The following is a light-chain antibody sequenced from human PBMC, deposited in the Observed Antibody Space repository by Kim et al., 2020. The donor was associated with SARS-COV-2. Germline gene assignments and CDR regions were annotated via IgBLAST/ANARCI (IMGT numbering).Light chain of an antibody. Sequence: ASVGDRVTITCRASQDIANSLAWYQQKPGKVPQVLIYAASTLQSGVPSRFSGSGSGTEFTLTFGSPQTEDVATYYCQMYNSASWTFGPGTKLDIK. J-gene: IGKJ1*01. CDR1: QDIANS. CDR2: AAS. V-gene: IGKV1-27*01. CDR3: QMYNSASWT.